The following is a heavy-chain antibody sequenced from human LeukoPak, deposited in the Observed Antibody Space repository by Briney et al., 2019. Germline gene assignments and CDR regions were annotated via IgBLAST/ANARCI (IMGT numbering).Heavy chain of an antibody. V-gene: IGHV3-72*01. Sequence: GGSLRLSCVASGFIFSDYILDWVRHAPGKGLEWVGRIRRKGQSYSTGYAASVKDRFSISRDDSKNSLFLDMYSLKTEDTAVYHCSRDGTKSDNSGFYIWGQGTMVTVSS. D-gene: IGHD3-22*01. CDR2: IRRKGQSYST. CDR1: GFIFSDYI. J-gene: IGHJ3*02. CDR3: SRDGTKSDNSGFYI.